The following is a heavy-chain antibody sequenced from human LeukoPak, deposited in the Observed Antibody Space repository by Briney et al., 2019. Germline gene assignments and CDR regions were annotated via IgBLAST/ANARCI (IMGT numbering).Heavy chain of an antibody. CDR3: ARTLDYGDYYFDY. J-gene: IGHJ4*02. CDR1: GGTFSNYA. CDR2: IIPILGIT. V-gene: IGHV1-69*04. Sequence: SVKVSCKASGGTFSNYAISWVRQAPRQGLEWMGRIIPILGITNYAQKFQGRVTITADKSTSTAYMELNSLRSEDTAIYYCARTLDYGDYYFDYWGQGTLVTVSS. D-gene: IGHD4-17*01.